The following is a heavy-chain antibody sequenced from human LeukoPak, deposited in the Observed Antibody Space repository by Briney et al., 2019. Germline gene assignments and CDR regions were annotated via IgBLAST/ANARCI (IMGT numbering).Heavy chain of an antibody. CDR2: INPNSGGT. D-gene: IGHD6-13*01. V-gene: IGHV1-2*06. CDR3: ARVENTAAAVLFDY. J-gene: IGHJ4*02. Sequence: ASVKVSCKASGYTFTGYYMHWVRQAPGQGLEWMGRINPNSGGTSYAQKFQGRVTMTRDTSISTAYMELSRLRSDDTAVYYCARVENTAAAVLFDYWGQGTLVTVSS. CDR1: GYTFTGYY.